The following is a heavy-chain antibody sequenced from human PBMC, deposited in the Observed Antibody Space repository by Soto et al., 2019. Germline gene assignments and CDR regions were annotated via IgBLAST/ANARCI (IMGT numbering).Heavy chain of an antibody. V-gene: IGHV1-8*01. CDR1: GYTFTSYD. J-gene: IGHJ6*03. CDR2: MNPNSGNT. D-gene: IGHD5-12*01. Sequence: ASVKVSCKASGYTFTSYDINWVRQATGQGLEWMGWMNPNSGNTGYAQKFQGRVTMTRNTSISTAYMELSSLRSEDTAVYYCARAVVLADTRYYYYYYMDVWGKGTTVTVSS. CDR3: ARAVVLADTRYYYYYYMDV.